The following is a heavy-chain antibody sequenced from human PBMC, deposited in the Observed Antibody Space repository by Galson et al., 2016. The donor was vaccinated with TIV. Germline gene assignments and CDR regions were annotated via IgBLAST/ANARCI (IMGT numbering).Heavy chain of an antibody. D-gene: IGHD2-21*01. V-gene: IGHV3-33*06. J-gene: IGHJ3*01. Sequence: SLRLSCAASGFTFSSFGMHWVRQAPGKGLEWVALIWYDGTNTYYADSVKGRFTISRDNSKNTLFVQMNSLRAEDTAVYYCAKRKNYGGDAFEDWGQGTLVTVSS. CDR1: GFTFSSFG. CDR3: AKRKNYGGDAFED. CDR2: IWYDGTNT.